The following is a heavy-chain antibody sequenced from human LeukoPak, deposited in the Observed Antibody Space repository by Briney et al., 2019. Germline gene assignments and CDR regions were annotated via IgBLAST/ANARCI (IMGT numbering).Heavy chain of an antibody. V-gene: IGHV3-30*04. CDR1: GFTFSSYA. CDR2: ISYDGSNK. J-gene: IGHJ4*02. Sequence: GRSLRLSCAASGFTFSSYAMHWVRQAPGKGLEWVAVISYDGSNKYYADSVKGRFTISRDNSKNTLYLQMNSLRAEDTAVYYCARSGEGYYDIFETTFDYWGQGTLVTVSS. D-gene: IGHD3-9*01. CDR3: ARSGEGYYDIFETTFDY.